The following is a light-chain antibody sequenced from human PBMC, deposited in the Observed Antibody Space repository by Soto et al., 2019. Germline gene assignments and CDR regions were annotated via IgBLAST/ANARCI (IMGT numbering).Light chain of an antibody. CDR1: SSDVGGYNY. V-gene: IGLV2-14*01. CDR2: DVS. Sequence: QSALTQPASVSGYPGQSITISCTGTSSDVGGYNYVSWYQQHPGKAPKRMIYDVSNRPSGVSNRFSGSKSGNTASLTISGLQAEDEADYYCSSYTSSSPLVFGGGTKLTVL. CDR3: SSYTSSSPLV. J-gene: IGLJ2*01.